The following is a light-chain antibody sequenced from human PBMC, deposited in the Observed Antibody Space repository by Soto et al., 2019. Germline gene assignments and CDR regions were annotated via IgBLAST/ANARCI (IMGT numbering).Light chain of an antibody. V-gene: IGKV3-11*01. CDR2: DAS. CDR1: QSVSSY. Sequence: EIVLTQSPATLSLSPGERATLSCRASQSVSSYLAWYQQKPGQAPRLLIYDASNRATGIPARFSGSGSGTDVTLTISTLEPDDFAVYYCQQRSNWPPGATFGGGTKVEIK. CDR3: QQRSNWPPGAT. J-gene: IGKJ4*01.